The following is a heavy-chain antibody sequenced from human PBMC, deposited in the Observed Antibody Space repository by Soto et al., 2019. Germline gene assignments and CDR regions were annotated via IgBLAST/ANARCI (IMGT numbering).Heavy chain of an antibody. CDR1: GYTFTGYA. CDR3: ARAVAVAADFDY. V-gene: IGHV1-3*05. Sequence: QVQLVQSGAEEKKPGASVKDSCKASGYTFTGYAMHWLRQAPGQRLEWMGWINAGNGNTKYSQKFQGRVTITRDTSASTAYMELSSLRSEDTAVYYCARAVAVAADFDYWGQGTLVTVSS. J-gene: IGHJ4*02. CDR2: INAGNGNT. D-gene: IGHD6-19*01.